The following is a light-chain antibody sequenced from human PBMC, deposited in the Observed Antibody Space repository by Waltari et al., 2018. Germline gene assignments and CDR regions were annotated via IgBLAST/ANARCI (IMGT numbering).Light chain of an antibody. Sequence: DLQMTQSPSSLSASVGDRITITCRASQDINTDLAWFQQKSGKAPKSLIYGASNLQSGVPSKFSGSGSGTDFTLTISSLQPEDFATYYCLQYKSYPRTFAQGTKVEIK. J-gene: IGKJ1*01. CDR1: QDINTD. CDR3: LQYKSYPRT. CDR2: GAS. V-gene: IGKV1-16*02.